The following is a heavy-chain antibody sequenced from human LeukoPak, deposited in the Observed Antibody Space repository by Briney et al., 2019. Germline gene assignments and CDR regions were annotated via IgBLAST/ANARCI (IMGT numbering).Heavy chain of an antibody. J-gene: IGHJ3*02. CDR1: GFTSFDFP. Sequence: GGSLRLSCEASGFTSFDFPMNWVRKAPGKGLEWVSHIRTDGTITYADSVKGRFTISRDDAKTSVYLQMNSLRDEDTAIYYCARDNIWAFDIWGQGTTVTVSS. V-gene: IGHV3-69-1*01. CDR3: ARDNIWAFDI. CDR2: IRTDGTI. D-gene: IGHD2/OR15-2a*01.